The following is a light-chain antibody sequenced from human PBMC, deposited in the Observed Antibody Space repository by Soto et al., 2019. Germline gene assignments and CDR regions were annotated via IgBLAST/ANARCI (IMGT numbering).Light chain of an antibody. CDR1: NIGSKS. CDR3: QVWDSSSDLL. Sequence: SYELTQPPSVSVAPGQTARITWGGNNIGSKSVHWYQQKPGQAPVLVVYDDSDRPSGIPERFSGSNSGNTATLTISRVEAGDEADYYCQVWDSSSDLLFGGGTQLTVL. CDR2: DDS. J-gene: IGLJ2*01. V-gene: IGLV3-21*02.